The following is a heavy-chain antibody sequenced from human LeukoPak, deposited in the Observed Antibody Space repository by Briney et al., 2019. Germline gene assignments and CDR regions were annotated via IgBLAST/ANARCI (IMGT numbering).Heavy chain of an antibody. CDR1: GGSISSYY. Sequence: SETLSLTCTVSGGSISSYYWSWIRQPPGKGLEWIGDIYYSGSTNYNPSLKSRVTMSVDTSKNQFSLKLSSVTAADTAVYYCARLYSRVYGVDVWGQGTTVTVSS. V-gene: IGHV4-59*01. J-gene: IGHJ6*02. CDR3: ARLYSRVYGVDV. D-gene: IGHD2-21*01. CDR2: IYYSGST.